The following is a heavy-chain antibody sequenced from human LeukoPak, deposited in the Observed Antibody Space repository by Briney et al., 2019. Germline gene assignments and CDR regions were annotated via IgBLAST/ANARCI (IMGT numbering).Heavy chain of an antibody. V-gene: IGHV3-23*01. CDR2: ISGSGSNT. J-gene: IGHJ4*02. D-gene: IGHD5-12*01. Sequence: GGSLRLSCAASGFTFNNYAMSWVRQAPGKGLGWVSTISGSGSNTYYADSVKGRFTISRDNSKNTLYLQMNRLRAEDTAVYYCAKSVRGYTYYFDCWGQGTLVTVSS. CDR1: GFTFNNYA. CDR3: AKSVRGYTYYFDC.